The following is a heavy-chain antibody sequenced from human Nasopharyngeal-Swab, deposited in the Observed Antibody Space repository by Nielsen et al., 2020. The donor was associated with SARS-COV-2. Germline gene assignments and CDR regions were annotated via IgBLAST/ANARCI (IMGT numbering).Heavy chain of an antibody. CDR1: GFTLRSSA. CDR3: ARDFEGY. Sequence: GGSLRLSCSVSGFTLRSSAIHWVRQAPGKGLEYVSAISGDGGTTYFADSVKGRFSISRDNAKNSLYLQMNSLRAEDTAVYYCARDFEGYWGQGTLVTVSS. J-gene: IGHJ4*02. V-gene: IGHV3-64*04. CDR2: ISGDGGTT.